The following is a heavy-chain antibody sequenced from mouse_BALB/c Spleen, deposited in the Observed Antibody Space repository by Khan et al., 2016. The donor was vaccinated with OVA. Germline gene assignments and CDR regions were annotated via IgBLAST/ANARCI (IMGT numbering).Heavy chain of an antibody. CDR2: ISSLAYSI. Sequence: EVKLVESGGGLVQPGGSRKLSCAASGFTFSDYGLAWVRQAPGKGPEWVAFISSLAYSIYYADTVTGRFTISRENARNTLYLEMRSLRSEDTAMYYCARSWAMDYWGQGTSVTVSS. V-gene: IGHV5-15*02. CDR1: GFTFSDYG. CDR3: ARSWAMDY. J-gene: IGHJ4*01.